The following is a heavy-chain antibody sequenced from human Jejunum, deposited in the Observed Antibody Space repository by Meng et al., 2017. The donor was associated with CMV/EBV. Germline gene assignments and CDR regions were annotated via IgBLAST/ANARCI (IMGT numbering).Heavy chain of an antibody. CDR1: YS. V-gene: IGHV4-59*01. J-gene: IGHJ5*02. CDR2: IYYSGST. D-gene: IGHD3-3*01. Sequence: YSWSSIPQPPGKGLEWIGYIYYSGSTNYNPSLKSRVTISVDTSKNQFSLKLSSVTAADTAVYYCASGGIYDFWSGYYTGQTWFDPWGQGTLVTVSS. CDR3: ASGGIYDFWSGYYTGQTWFDP.